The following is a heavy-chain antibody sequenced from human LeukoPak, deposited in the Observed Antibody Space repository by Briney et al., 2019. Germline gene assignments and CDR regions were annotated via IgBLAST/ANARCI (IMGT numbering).Heavy chain of an antibody. CDR2: IYDGGST. D-gene: IGHD6-6*01. J-gene: IGHJ4*02. CDR3: ARDGFAAHYYFDY. Sequence: PSETLSLTCTVSGGSVNSYYLSWIRQPAGKTLEWIGRIYDGGSTNYNPSLKSRVTMSVDTSKNQISLKLKSVTAADTAVYYCARDGFAAHYYFDYWGQGTLVTVSS. V-gene: IGHV4-4*07. CDR1: GGSVNSYY.